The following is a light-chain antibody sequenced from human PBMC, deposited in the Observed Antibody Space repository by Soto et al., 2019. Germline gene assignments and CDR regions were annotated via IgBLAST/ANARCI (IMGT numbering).Light chain of an antibody. CDR3: QSYDNSLSGAWV. Sequence: QSALTQPPSVSGAPGKGITISCTGTRSNLWAGYDVHWYQQLPGAAPKLLIYANNKRPSGVLDRFSGSKSGTSASLAITGLQAEDEADYYCQSYDNSLSGAWVFGGGTKLTVL. V-gene: IGLV1-40*01. J-gene: IGLJ3*02. CDR2: ANN. CDR1: RSNLWAGYD.